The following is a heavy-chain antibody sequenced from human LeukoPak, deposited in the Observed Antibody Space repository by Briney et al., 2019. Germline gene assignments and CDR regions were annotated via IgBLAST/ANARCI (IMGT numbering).Heavy chain of an antibody. Sequence: GESLKISCAASGFPFSTYAMSWVRQAPGKGLEWVSTMSGSGDTTYYAESVKGRFTISRDNSKNTLYLQMNSLRAEDTAIYYCARRRQSSSNWYYFDPWGQGTLVTVSS. D-gene: IGHD6-13*01. J-gene: IGHJ4*02. CDR2: MSGSGDTT. CDR1: GFPFSTYA. V-gene: IGHV3-23*01. CDR3: ARRRQSSSNWYYFDP.